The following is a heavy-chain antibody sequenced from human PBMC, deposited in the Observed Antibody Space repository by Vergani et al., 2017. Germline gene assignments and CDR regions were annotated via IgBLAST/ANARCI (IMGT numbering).Heavy chain of an antibody. V-gene: IGHV3-23*01. D-gene: IGHD3-3*01. CDR3: ARDPVGYYEFDI. CDR1: GFTFSSYA. Sequence: EVQLLESGGGLVQPGGSLRLSCAASGFTFSSYAMSWVRQAPGKGLEWVSAISGSGGSTYYADSVKGRFTISRDNSKNTLYLQMNSLRAEDTAVYYCARDPVGYYEFDIWGQGTMVTVSS. CDR2: ISGSGGST. J-gene: IGHJ3*02.